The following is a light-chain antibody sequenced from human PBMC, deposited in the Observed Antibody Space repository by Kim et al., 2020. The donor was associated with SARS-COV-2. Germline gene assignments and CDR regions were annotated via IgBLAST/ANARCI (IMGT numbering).Light chain of an antibody. CDR3: AAWDDSLNGPV. J-gene: IGLJ2*01. Sequence: GQRVPISCSASSSNIGSNTVNWYQQHPGTAPKLLIYSNNHRPSGVPDRFSRSKSGTSASLTISGLQAEDEADYYCAAWDDSLNGPVFGGGTQLTVL. CDR1: SSNIGSNT. CDR2: SNN. V-gene: IGLV1-44*01.